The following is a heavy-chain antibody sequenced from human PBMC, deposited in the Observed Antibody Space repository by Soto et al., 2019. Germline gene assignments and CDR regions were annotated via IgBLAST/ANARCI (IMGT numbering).Heavy chain of an antibody. Sequence: EVQLLESGGGLVQPGGSLRLSCAASGFTFSTYAMSWVRQAPGKGLEWVSAISGSGGSTYYADSVEGRFTISRDNSKNTLYLQVNSLRAEDTGVYYCAKVYYNCWSGYDYWGQGALVTVSS. CDR2: ISGSGGST. V-gene: IGHV3-23*01. J-gene: IGHJ4*02. D-gene: IGHD3-3*01. CDR3: AKVYYNCWSGYDY. CDR1: GFTFSTYA.